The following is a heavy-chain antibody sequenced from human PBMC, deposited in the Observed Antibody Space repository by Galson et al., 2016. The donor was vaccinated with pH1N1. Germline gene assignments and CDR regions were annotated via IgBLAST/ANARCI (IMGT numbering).Heavy chain of an antibody. D-gene: IGHD2/OR15-2a*01. CDR2: IYPGDSDT. J-gene: IGHJ4*02. CDR1: GYNFDRYW. Sequence: QSGAEVKKPGESLKISCKGSGYNFDRYWIGWVRQMPGKGLEWMGIIYPGDSDTRYSPSFQGQVSIPADKSISTTYLQWSSLKASDTAMYYCARQEFSDYWGQGTLVIVSS. V-gene: IGHV5-51*01. CDR3: ARQEFSDY.